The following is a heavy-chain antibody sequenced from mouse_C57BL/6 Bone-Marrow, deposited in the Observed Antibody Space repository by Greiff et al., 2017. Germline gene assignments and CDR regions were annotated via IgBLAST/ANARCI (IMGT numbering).Heavy chain of an antibody. V-gene: IGHV1-81*01. Sequence: VQLQQSGAELARPGASVKLSCKASGYTFTSYGISWVKQRTGQGLEWIGEIYPRSGNTYYNEKFKGKATLTADKSSSTEYMELRSLTSEDSAVYFCARFFYYGSTIDYWGQGTTLTVSS. D-gene: IGHD1-1*01. J-gene: IGHJ2*01. CDR2: IYPRSGNT. CDR3: ARFFYYGSTIDY. CDR1: GYTFTSYG.